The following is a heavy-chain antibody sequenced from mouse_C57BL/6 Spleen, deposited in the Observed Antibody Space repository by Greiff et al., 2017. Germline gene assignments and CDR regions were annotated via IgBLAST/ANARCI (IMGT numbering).Heavy chain of an antibody. V-gene: IGHV1-26*01. CDR1: GYTFTDYY. Sequence: EVQLQQSGPELVKPGASVKISCKASGYTFTDYYMNWVKQSHGKSLEWIGDINPNNGGTSYNQKFKGKATLTVDKSSSTAYMALRSLTSEDSAVYYCATGSSSFDYWGQGTTLTVSS. D-gene: IGHD1-1*01. CDR2: INPNNGGT. J-gene: IGHJ2*01. CDR3: ATGSSSFDY.